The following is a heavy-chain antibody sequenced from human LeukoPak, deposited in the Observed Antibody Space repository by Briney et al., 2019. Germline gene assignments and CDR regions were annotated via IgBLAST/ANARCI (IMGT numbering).Heavy chain of an antibody. D-gene: IGHD4-17*01. Sequence: GGSLRLSSAASGFTFSSYAMHWVRQAPGKGLEWVAVISYDGSNKYYADSVKGRFTISRDNSKNTLYLQMNSLRAEDTAVYYCARNDYGEYYFDYWGQGTLVTVSS. J-gene: IGHJ4*02. CDR3: ARNDYGEYYFDY. V-gene: IGHV3-30-3*01. CDR2: ISYDGSNK. CDR1: GFTFSSYA.